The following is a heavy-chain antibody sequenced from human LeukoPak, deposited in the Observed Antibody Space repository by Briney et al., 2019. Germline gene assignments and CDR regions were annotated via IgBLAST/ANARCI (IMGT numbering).Heavy chain of an antibody. CDR2: IYTSGST. Sequence: SQTLSLTCTVSGGSISSGSYYWSWIRQPAGKGLEWIGRIYTSGSTNYNPSLKSRVTISVDTSKNQFSLKLSSVTAADTAVYYCARELYYDSSGYLVAFDIWGQGTMVTVSS. J-gene: IGHJ3*02. D-gene: IGHD3-22*01. CDR3: ARELYYDSSGYLVAFDI. CDR1: GGSISSGSYY. V-gene: IGHV4-61*02.